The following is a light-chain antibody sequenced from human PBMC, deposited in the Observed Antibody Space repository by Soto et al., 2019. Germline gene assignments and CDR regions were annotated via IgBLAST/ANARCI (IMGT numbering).Light chain of an antibody. CDR2: DAS. CDR1: QSVSSY. CDR3: QQRSNWRIT. V-gene: IGKV3-11*01. J-gene: IGKJ5*01. Sequence: EIVLTQSPATLSLSPGERATLSCRASQSVSSYLAWYQQKPGQAPRLLIYDASNRATGIPARFSGSVSGTDLTLTISSLEPEDVAVYYCQQRSNWRITFGQGTRLEIK.